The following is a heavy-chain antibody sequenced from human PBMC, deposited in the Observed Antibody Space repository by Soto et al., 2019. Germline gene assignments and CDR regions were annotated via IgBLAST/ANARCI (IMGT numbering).Heavy chain of an antibody. CDR1: GLTFSRYA. Sequence: GSLRLSCAASGLTFSRYAMNWVRQAPGKGLEWVSVMSGSGGTRYYADSVKGRFTISRDNSKGILYLQVNSLRADDTAVYYCAKAPYPVVFEPAANGTDVWGQATQVTFSS. CDR3: AKAPYPVVFEPAANGTDV. D-gene: IGHD2-2*01. CDR2: MSGSGGTR. V-gene: IGHV3-23*01. J-gene: IGHJ6*02.